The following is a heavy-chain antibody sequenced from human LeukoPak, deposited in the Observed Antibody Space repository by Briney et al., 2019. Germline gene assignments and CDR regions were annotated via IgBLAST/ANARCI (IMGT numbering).Heavy chain of an antibody. CDR3: ARGTGSYYYYYMDV. CDR1: GYTFTGYC. D-gene: IGHD3-10*01. Sequence: GASVKVSCKASGYTFTGYCMHWVRQAPGQGLEWMGLINPNSGGTNYAQKFQGRVTMTRDTSISTAYMELSRLRSDDTAVYYCARGTGSYYYYYMDVWGKGTTVTVSS. V-gene: IGHV1-2*06. J-gene: IGHJ6*03. CDR2: INPNSGGT.